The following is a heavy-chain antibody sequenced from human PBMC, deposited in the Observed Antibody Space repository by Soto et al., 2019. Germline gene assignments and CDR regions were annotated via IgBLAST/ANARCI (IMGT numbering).Heavy chain of an antibody. CDR1: GYTFTSYY. CDR2: INPSGGST. Sequence: ASVKVSCKASGYTFTSYYMHWVRQAPGQGLEWMGIINPSGGSTSYAQKFQGRVTMTRDTSTSTVYMELSSLRSEDTAVYYCARDGGDIVVVVAATYYYGMDVWGQGTTVTVSS. J-gene: IGHJ6*02. CDR3: ARDGGDIVVVVAATYYYGMDV. D-gene: IGHD2-15*01. V-gene: IGHV1-46*01.